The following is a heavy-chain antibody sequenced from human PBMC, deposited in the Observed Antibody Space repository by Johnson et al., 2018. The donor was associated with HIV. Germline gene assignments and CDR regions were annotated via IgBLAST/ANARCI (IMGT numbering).Heavy chain of an antibody. CDR2: ISWNSGSI. CDR3: ARTCLGDYDSCDENAFDI. Sequence: VQLVESGGGVVRPGGSLRLSCAASGFTFDDYGMTWVRQAPGKGLEWVSGISWNSGSIGYADSVKGRFTISRDNSKNTLYLQMNSLRVEVTALYYCARTCLGDYDSCDENAFDILGQGTMVTVSS. V-gene: IGHV3-20*04. D-gene: IGHD3-22*01. CDR1: GFTFDDYG. J-gene: IGHJ3*02.